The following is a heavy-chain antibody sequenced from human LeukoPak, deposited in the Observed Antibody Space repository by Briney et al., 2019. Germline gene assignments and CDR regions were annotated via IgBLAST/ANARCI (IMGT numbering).Heavy chain of an antibody. CDR2: IKQDGSEK. V-gene: IGHV3-7*04. D-gene: IGHD5-24*01. CDR3: TRVGYIDEGIDY. Sequence: GGSLRLSCAASGFTFSSYWMSWVRQAPGKGLEWVANIKQDGSEKYYVDSVKGRFTISRDNAKSSLYLQMNSLRAEDTAIYYCTRVGYIDEGIDYWGQGTLVTVSS. J-gene: IGHJ4*02. CDR1: GFTFSSYW.